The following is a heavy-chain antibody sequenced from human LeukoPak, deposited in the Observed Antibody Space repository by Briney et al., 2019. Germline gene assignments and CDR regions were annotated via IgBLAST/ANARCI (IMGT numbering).Heavy chain of an antibody. Sequence: PSETLSLTCTVSGGSISSSSYYWGWIRQPPGKELEWIGSIYYSGTTYYNPSLKSRVTISLDTSKNQFSLKLSSVTAADTAIYYCARDFSSSSTVYYYYYMDVWGKGTTVTVSS. CDR1: GGSISSSSYY. CDR3: ARDFSSSSTVYYYYYMDV. J-gene: IGHJ6*03. D-gene: IGHD6-6*01. CDR2: IYYSGTT. V-gene: IGHV4-39*07.